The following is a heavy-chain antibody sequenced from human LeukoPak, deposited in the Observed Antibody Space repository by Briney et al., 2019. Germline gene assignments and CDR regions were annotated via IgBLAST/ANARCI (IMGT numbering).Heavy chain of an antibody. CDR3: ARHPWGLGESRVEYYMDV. CDR1: GGSFTGYY. D-gene: IGHD3-16*01. Sequence: SETLSLTCAVYGGSFTGYYWSWIRQPPGKGLEWIGEINHIVSTNYNPSLKSRVTISVDTSKNQFSVRLSSVTAADTAVYYCARHPWGLGESRVEYYMDVGGKGTTVTISS. CDR2: INHIVST. V-gene: IGHV4-34*01. J-gene: IGHJ6*03.